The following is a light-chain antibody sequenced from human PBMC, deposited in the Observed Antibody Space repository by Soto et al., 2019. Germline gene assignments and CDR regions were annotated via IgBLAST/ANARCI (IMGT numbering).Light chain of an antibody. V-gene: IGKV1-5*01. Sequence: QVTLSVSTLSANDRDRVTITCRASQSFSGTLAWYQQKPGKAPKLLIYDASSLERGVPSRFSGSGSGTEFTLTISRLQPDDFATYYCQQYDTYSRTSGHGSKV. CDR2: DAS. J-gene: IGKJ1*01. CDR1: QSFSGT. CDR3: QQYDTYSRT.